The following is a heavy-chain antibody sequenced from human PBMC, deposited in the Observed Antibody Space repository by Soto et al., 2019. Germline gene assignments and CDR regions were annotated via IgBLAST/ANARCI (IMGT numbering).Heavy chain of an antibody. J-gene: IGHJ5*02. CDR2: ISGSGGST. Sequence: GGSLRLSCAASGFTFSSYAMSWVRQAPGKGLEWVSAISGSGGSTYYADSVKGRFTITRDNSKNTLYLQMNSLRAEDTAVYYCAKVFSSGLDWPWGQGTLVTVSS. CDR1: GFTFSSYA. CDR3: AKVFSSGLDWP. V-gene: IGHV3-23*01. D-gene: IGHD6-19*01.